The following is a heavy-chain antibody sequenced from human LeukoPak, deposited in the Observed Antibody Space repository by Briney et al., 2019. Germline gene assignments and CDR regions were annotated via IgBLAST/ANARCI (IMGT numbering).Heavy chain of an antibody. D-gene: IGHD5-24*01. CDR1: GFTFSSYA. CDR3: ARAMVEMATIPWV. J-gene: IGHJ4*02. V-gene: IGHV3-30-3*01. Sequence: GGSLRLSCAASGFTFSSYAMHWVRQAPGKGLEWVAVISYDGSNKYYADSVKGRFTISRDNSKNTLYLQMNSLRAEDTAVYYCARAMVEMATIPWVRGQGTLVTVSS. CDR2: ISYDGSNK.